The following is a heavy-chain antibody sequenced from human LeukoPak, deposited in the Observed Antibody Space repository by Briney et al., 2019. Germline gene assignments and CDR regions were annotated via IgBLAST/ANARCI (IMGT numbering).Heavy chain of an antibody. CDR1: GGTFSSYA. Sequence: SVKVSCKASGGTFSSYAISWVRQSPGQGLEWMGGIIPIFGTANYAQKFQGRVTITADKSTSTAYMELSSLRSEDTGVYYCARDDSSQALDYWGQGTLVTVSS. D-gene: IGHD6-19*01. V-gene: IGHV1-69*06. CDR2: IIPIFGTA. J-gene: IGHJ4*02. CDR3: ARDDSSQALDY.